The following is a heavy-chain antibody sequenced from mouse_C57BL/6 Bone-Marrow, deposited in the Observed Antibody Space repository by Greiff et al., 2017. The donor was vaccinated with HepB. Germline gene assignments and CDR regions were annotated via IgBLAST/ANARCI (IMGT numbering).Heavy chain of an antibody. CDR2: IYPGSGST. D-gene: IGHD2-5*01. CDR1: GYTFTSYW. V-gene: IGHV1-55*01. CDR3: ARGAYYSNCGYWYFDV. Sequence: QVQLQQPGAELVKPGASVKMSCKASGYTFTSYWITWVKQRPGQGLKWIGDIYPGSGSTNYNEKFKSKATLTVDTSSSTAYMQLSSLTSEDSAVYYCARGAYYSNCGYWYFDVWGTGTTVTVSS. J-gene: IGHJ1*03.